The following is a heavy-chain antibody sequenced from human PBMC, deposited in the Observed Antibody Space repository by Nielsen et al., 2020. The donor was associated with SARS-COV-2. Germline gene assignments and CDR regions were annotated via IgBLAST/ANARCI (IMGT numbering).Heavy chain of an antibody. J-gene: IGHJ4*02. V-gene: IGHV3-11*01. CDR2: ISSSDSTI. CDR1: GFTFSDYY. D-gene: IGHD4-23*01. Sequence: GESLKISCAASGFTFSDYYMSWIRQAPGKGLEWVSYISSSDSTIYYADSVKGRFTISRDNAKNSLYLQMNSLRAEDTAVYYCAREGLATVALDYWGQGTLVTVSS. CDR3: AREGLATVALDY.